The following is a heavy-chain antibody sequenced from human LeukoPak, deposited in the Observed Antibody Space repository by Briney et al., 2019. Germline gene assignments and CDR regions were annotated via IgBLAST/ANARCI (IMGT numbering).Heavy chain of an antibody. CDR2: ISYDGSNK. CDR3: ARENYNALDV. D-gene: IGHD1-1*01. V-gene: IGHV3-30-3*01. Sequence: GGSLRLSCAASGFTFSSYAMHWVRQAPGKGLEWVAVISYDGSNKYYADSVKGRLTISRDNAKNTLYLQMNSLRAEDTAVYYCARENYNALDVWGQGTTVTVSS. CDR1: GFTFSSYA. J-gene: IGHJ6*02.